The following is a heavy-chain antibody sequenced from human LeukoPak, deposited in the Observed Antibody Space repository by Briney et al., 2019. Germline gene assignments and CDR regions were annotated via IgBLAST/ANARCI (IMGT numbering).Heavy chain of an antibody. J-gene: IGHJ4*02. D-gene: IGHD2-2*01. CDR2: IYSGGST. CDR3: ARRAMI. Sequence: RTGGSLRLSCAASGFTFSSYAMSWVRQAPGKGLEWVSVIYSGGSTYYADSVKGRFTISRDNSKNTLYLQMNSLRAEDTAVYYCARRAMIGGQGTLVTVSS. CDR1: GFTFSSYA. V-gene: IGHV3-53*01.